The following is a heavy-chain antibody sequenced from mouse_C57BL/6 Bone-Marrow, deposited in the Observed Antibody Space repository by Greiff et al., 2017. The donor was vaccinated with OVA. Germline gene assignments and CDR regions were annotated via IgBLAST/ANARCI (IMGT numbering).Heavy chain of an antibody. V-gene: IGHV1-18*01. Sequence: EVQLQQSGPELVKPGASVKMPCKASGYTFTDYNMDWVKQSHGKSLEWIGDINPNNGGTIYNQKFKGKATLTVDKSSSTAYMELRSLTSEDTAVYYCARAYYSNYWYYFDYWGQGTTLTVSS. D-gene: IGHD2-5*01. CDR3: ARAYYSNYWYYFDY. CDR1: GYTFTDYN. CDR2: INPNNGGT. J-gene: IGHJ2*01.